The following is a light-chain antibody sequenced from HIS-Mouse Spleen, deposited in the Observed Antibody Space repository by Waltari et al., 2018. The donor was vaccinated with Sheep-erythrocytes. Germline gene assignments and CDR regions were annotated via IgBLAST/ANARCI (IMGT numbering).Light chain of an antibody. V-gene: IGKV3-15*01. CDR3: QQYNNWPPGT. CDR2: GAS. CDR1: QSVSSN. Sequence: EIVMTQSPATLSVSPGERATLSCRASQSVSSNLAWYQQKPGQAPRLLIYGASTRATGIPARFNGSGSGTEFTLTISSMQSEDFAVYYCQQYNNWPPGTFVQGTKLEIK. J-gene: IGKJ2*02.